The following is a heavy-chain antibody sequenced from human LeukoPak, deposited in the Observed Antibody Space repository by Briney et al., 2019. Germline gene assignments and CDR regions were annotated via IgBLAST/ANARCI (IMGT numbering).Heavy chain of an antibody. CDR1: GFTFSSYA. CDR2: ISGSGGST. Sequence: GGSLRLSCAASGFTFSSYAMSWVRQAPGKGLEWVSAISGSGGSTYYADSAKGRFTISRDNSKNTVYLQMNSLRAEDTAVYYCAKARYSGSWWVVDYWGQGTLVTVSS. CDR3: AKARYSGSWWVVDY. V-gene: IGHV3-23*01. D-gene: IGHD6-6*01. J-gene: IGHJ4*02.